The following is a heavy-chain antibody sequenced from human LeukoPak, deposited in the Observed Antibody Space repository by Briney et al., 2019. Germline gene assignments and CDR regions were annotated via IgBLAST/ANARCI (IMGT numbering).Heavy chain of an antibody. J-gene: IGHJ6*04. CDR2: ISYDGSNK. V-gene: IGHV3-30*04. CDR3: ARSPASSWYESLNIYYYYYYGMDV. Sequence: PGGSLRLSCAASGFTFSSYATHWVRQAPGKGLEWVAVISYDGSNKYYADSVKGRFTISRDNSKNTLYLQMNGLRAEDTAVYYCARSPASSWYESLNIYYYYYYGMDVWGKGTTVTVSS. D-gene: IGHD6-13*01. CDR1: GFTFSSYA.